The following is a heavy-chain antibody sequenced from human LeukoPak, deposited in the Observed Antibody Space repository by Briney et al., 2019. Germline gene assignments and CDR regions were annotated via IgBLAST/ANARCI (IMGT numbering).Heavy chain of an antibody. V-gene: IGHV1-3*01. D-gene: IGHD1-26*01. CDR3: AREVEVGAFFDY. Sequence: ASVKVSCKASGYAFTSYAMHWVRQAPGQRLEWMGWINAGNGNTKYSQKFQGRVTITRDTSASTAYVELSSLRSEDTAVYYCAREVEVGAFFDYWGQGTLVTVSS. CDR2: INAGNGNT. J-gene: IGHJ4*02. CDR1: GYAFTSYA.